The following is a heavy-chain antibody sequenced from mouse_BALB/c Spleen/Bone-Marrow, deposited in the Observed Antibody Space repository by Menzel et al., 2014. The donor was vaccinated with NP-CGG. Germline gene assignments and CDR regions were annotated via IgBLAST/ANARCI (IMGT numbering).Heavy chain of an antibody. Sequence: EVKLQESGPELVKPGTSVKMSCKASGYIFTSYVMDWVKQKPGQGLEWIGYINPYNDVTNYNEKFKGKATLTSDKSSSTAYMEVSSLTSEDSAVYYCAREGWLLRFYYWGQGTTLTVSS. V-gene: IGHV1-14*01. D-gene: IGHD2-3*01. CDR2: INPYNDVT. J-gene: IGHJ2*01. CDR3: AREGWLLRFYY. CDR1: GYIFTSYV.